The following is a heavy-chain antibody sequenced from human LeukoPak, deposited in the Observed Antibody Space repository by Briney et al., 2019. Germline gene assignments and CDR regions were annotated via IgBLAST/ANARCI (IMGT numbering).Heavy chain of an antibody. D-gene: IGHD3-10*01. CDR1: GFTFSSDS. Sequence: PGGSLRLSCAASGFTFSSDSMNWVRHAPGKGLEWVSSISSSSSYIYYADSVKGRFTISRDNSKSTLYLQMNSLRAEDTAVYYCAKSGPLLWFGELSHWGQGTLVTVSS. CDR2: ISSSSSYI. J-gene: IGHJ4*02. V-gene: IGHV3-21*04. CDR3: AKSGPLLWFGELSH.